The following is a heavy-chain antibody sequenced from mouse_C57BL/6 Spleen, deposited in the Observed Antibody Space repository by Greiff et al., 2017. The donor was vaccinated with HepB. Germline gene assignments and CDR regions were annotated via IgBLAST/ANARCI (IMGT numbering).Heavy chain of an antibody. Sequence: VQRVESGPGLVAPSQSLSITCTVSGFSLTSYGVDWVRQSPGKGLEWLGVIWGVGSTNYNSALKSRLSISKDNSKSQVFLKMNSLQTDDTAMYYCASLYDYDGFAYWGQGTLVTVSA. J-gene: IGHJ3*01. D-gene: IGHD2-4*01. CDR3: ASLYDYDGFAY. V-gene: IGHV2-6*01. CDR2: IWGVGST. CDR1: GFSLTSYG.